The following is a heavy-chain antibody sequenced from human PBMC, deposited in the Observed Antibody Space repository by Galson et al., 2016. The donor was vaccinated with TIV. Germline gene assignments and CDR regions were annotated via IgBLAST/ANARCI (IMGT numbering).Heavy chain of an antibody. CDR3: ARGGVTTDFWSNYYPGGMDV. D-gene: IGHD3-3*01. CDR1: GYTFPSYT. CDR2: INAGNGNT. Sequence: SVKVSGKASGYTFPSYTMHWVRQAPGQRLDWMGWINAGNGNTRYSQQFQGRVTITRDTSASTAYMDLSSLKSEDTAVYYCARGGVTTDFWSNYYPGGMDVWGQGTTVTVSS. V-gene: IGHV1-3*01. J-gene: IGHJ6*02.